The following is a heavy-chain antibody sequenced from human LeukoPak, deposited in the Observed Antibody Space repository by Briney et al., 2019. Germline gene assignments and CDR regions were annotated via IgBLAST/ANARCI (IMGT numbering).Heavy chain of an antibody. D-gene: IGHD1-26*01. CDR1: GFTFDDYA. V-gene: IGHV3-9*01. CDR2: ISWNSGSI. J-gene: IGHJ4*02. Sequence: GRSLRLSCAASGFTFDDYAMHWVRPAPGKGLEWVSGISWNSGSIGYADSVKGRFTISRDNSKNTLYLQMNSLRTKDTAVYFCARAGSFGGDDYWGQGTLVTVSS. CDR3: ARAGSFGGDDY.